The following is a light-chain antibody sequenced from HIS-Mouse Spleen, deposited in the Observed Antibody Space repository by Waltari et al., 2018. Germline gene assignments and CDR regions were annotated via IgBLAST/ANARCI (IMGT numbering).Light chain of an antibody. CDR1: ALPKKY. CDR2: EDS. CDR3: YSTDSSGNHRV. V-gene: IGLV3-10*01. Sequence: SYELTQPPSVSVSPGQTARITCSGDALPKKYAYRYQQKSGQAPVLVIYEDSKQPAGIPERFSGSSSGTMATLTISGAQVEDEADYYCYSTDSSGNHRVFGGGTKLTVL. J-gene: IGLJ2*01.